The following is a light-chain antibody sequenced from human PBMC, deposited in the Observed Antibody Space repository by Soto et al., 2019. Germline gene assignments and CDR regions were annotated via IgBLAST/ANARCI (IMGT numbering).Light chain of an antibody. CDR1: QTISSNY. J-gene: IGKJ1*01. V-gene: IGKV3-20*01. CDR3: QQYVSWT. CDR2: GTS. Sequence: EIVLTQSPGTLSVSPGERATLSCRASQTISSNYLAWYQQKPGQAPSLLIYGTSSRATGLPDRFSGSGSGTDFTLTISRLEHEDSAIYYCQQYVSWTFGQGTKVEIK.